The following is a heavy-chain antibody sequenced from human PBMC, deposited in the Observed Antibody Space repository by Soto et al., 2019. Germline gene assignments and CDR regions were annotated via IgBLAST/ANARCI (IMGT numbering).Heavy chain of an antibody. J-gene: IGHJ4*02. CDR2: INPSGDTT. V-gene: IGHV1-46*01. Sequence: ASVKVSCKASGYTFTSYTVHWVRQAPGQGLEWMAMINPSGDTTYYVQTFEGRVTLTRDTSTSTVFMELSSLRSEDTAVYYCARMKVYGSEYFFDHCGQGTLVTVSS. D-gene: IGHD2-15*01. CDR1: GYTFTSYT. CDR3: ARMKVYGSEYFFDH.